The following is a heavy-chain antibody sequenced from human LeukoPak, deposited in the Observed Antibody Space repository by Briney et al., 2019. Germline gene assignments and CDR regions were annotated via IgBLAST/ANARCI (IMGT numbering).Heavy chain of an antibody. D-gene: IGHD3-22*01. J-gene: IGHJ4*02. CDR3: ARSRYDSSGYYFAGEIHFDY. CDR1: GGSISSYY. CDR2: IYYSGST. Sequence: SETLSLTCTVSGGSISSYYWSWIRQPPGKGLEWIGYIYYSGSTNYNPSLKSRVTISVDTSKNQFSLKLSSVTAADTAVYYCARSRYDSSGYYFAGEIHFDYWGQGTLVTVSS. V-gene: IGHV4-59*08.